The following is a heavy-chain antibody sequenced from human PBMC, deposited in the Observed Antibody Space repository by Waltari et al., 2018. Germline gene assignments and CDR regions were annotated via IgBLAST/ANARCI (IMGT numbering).Heavy chain of an antibody. CDR2: ISNSRSEE. Sequence: QVQLVQSGGGVVQPGTSLRLSCGDSGFMISHYGVNWVRQAAGRGVEWVAGISNSRSEESYEDSVKGRFTISRDNAKNSLYLQMNSLRPEDTAVYFCARAHDWGQGTGVTVSS. CDR3: ARAHD. V-gene: IGHV3-30*03. CDR1: GFMISHYG. J-gene: IGHJ4*02.